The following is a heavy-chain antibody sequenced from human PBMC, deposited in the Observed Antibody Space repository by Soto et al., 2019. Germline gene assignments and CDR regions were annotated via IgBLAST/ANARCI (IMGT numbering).Heavy chain of an antibody. CDR1: GGSIRTYY. CDR3: ARDFDSSSWYRLDH. J-gene: IGHJ4*02. V-gene: IGHV4-4*07. Sequence: SETLSLTCTVSGGSIRTYYWSWIRQPAGKGLEWIGRIYTSGTANYSPSLKGRVIMAVDTAKNQLSLKVTSVTAADTAVYYCARDFDSSSWYRLDHWGQRTLVTVSS. CDR2: IYTSGTA. D-gene: IGHD6-13*01.